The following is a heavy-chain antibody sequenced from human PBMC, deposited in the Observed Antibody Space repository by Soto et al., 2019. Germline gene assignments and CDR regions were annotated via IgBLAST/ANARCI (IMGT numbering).Heavy chain of an antibody. CDR1: GFTFNTYA. CDR2: ISDDGNND. D-gene: IGHD3-16*01. V-gene: IGHV3-30-3*01. CDR3: TRSWGYSYALHYFDY. Sequence: QVQLVESGGGVVQPGRSLRLSCAASGFTFNTYAMDWVRQAPGKGLEWVAVISDDGNNDYYADSVKGRFTMSRDNSKSTVYLQMNSLRVEDTAVYYCTRSWGYSYALHYFDYWGQGALVTVSS. J-gene: IGHJ4*02.